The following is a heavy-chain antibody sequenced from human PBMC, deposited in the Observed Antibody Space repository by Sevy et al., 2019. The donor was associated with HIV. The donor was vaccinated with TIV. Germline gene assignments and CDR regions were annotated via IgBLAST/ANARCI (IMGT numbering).Heavy chain of an antibody. Sequence: GGSLRLSCAASGFTFSSYWMHWVRQAPGKGLEWVSGINWNSVSIGYADSVKGRFTISRDNAKNSLYLHLNSLRADDTALYYCAREGLAPYVYGADVWGQGTAVTVSS. CDR3: AREGLAPYVYGADV. J-gene: IGHJ6*02. CDR2: INWNSVSI. D-gene: IGHD3-10*02. CDR1: GFTFSSYW. V-gene: IGHV3-9*01.